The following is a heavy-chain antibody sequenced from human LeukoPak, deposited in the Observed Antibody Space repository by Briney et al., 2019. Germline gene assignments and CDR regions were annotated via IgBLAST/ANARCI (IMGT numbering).Heavy chain of an antibody. CDR1: GFTFSSYS. J-gene: IGHJ4*02. CDR2: INHSGST. V-gene: IGHV4-34*08. D-gene: IGHD3-22*01. Sequence: PGRSLRLSCAASGFTFSSYSMNWVRQAPGKGLEWIGEINHSGSTNYNPSLKSRVTISVDTSKKQFSLKLSSVTAADTAVYYCVTYYFDSSGPKKNYWGQGTLVTVSS. CDR3: VTYYFDSSGPKKNY.